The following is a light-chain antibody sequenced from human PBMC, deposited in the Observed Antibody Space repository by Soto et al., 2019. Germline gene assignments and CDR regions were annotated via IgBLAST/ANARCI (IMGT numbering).Light chain of an antibody. Sequence: DIQMTQSPSSLSASVGDRVTITCRASQRITNYLNWYQQKPGKAPKLLIYAASTVQSGVPSRFSGSGSGTDFTLTISSLQPEDFATYYCQQTYSAPPFTFGPGTKVDIK. CDR1: QRITNY. CDR3: QQTYSAPPFT. CDR2: AAS. V-gene: IGKV1-39*01. J-gene: IGKJ3*01.